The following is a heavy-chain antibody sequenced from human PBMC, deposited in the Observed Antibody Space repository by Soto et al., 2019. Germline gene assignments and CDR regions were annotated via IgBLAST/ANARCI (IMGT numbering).Heavy chain of an antibody. CDR3: AKDLAPYDSSGYFDY. V-gene: IGHV3-23*01. D-gene: IGHD3-22*01. CDR1: GFTFSSYA. Sequence: PGGSLRLSCAASGFTFSSYAMSWVRQAPGKGLEWVSAISGSGGSTYYADSVKGRFTISRDNSKNTLYLQMNSLRAEDTAVYYCAKDLAPYDSSGYFDYWGQGTLVTVSS. CDR2: ISGSGGST. J-gene: IGHJ4*02.